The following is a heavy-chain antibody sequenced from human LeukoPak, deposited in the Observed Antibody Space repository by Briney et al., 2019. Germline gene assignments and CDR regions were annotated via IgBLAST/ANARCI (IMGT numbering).Heavy chain of an antibody. J-gene: IGHJ4*02. CDR1: GGSISSYY. Sequence: SETLSLTCTVSGGSISSYYWSWIRQPPGKGLEWGGYIYYSGSTNYNPSLKSRVTISVDTSKNQFSLKLSSVTAADTAVYYCAREEQLWSFDYWGQGTLVTVSS. CDR3: AREEQLWSFDY. D-gene: IGHD5-18*01. CDR2: IYYSGST. V-gene: IGHV4-59*01.